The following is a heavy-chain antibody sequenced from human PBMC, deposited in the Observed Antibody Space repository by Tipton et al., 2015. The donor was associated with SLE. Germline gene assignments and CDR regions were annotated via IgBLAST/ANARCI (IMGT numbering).Heavy chain of an antibody. D-gene: IGHD1-26*01. J-gene: IGHJ4*02. CDR1: GFTFSSYS. Sequence: SLRLSCAASGFTFSSYSMNWVRQAPGKGLEWVAFIRYDGSNKYYADSVKGRFTISRDNSKNTLYLQMNSLRAEDTAVYYCASPRVGDWGQGTLVTVSS. V-gene: IGHV3-30*02. CDR2: IRYDGSNK. CDR3: ASPRVGD.